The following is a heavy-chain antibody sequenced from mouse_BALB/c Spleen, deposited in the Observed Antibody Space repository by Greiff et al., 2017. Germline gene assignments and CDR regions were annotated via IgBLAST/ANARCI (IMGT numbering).Heavy chain of an antibody. V-gene: IGHV1-5*01. D-gene: IGHD1-1*01. CDR1: GYTFTSYW. CDR3: TGTTVVGGAMDY. J-gene: IGHJ4*01. Sequence: VQLQQSGTVLARPGASVKMSCKASGYTFTSYWMHWVKQRPGQGLEWIGAIYPGNSDTSYNQKFKGKAKLTAVTSTSTAYMELSSLTNEDSAVYYCTGTTVVGGAMDYWGQGTSVTVSS. CDR2: IYPGNSDT.